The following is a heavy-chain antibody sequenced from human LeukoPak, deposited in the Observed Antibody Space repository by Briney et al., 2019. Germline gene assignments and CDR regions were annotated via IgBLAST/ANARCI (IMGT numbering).Heavy chain of an antibody. D-gene: IGHD3-10*01. Sequence: PGGSLRLSCAASGFTFSSYWMSWVRQAPGKGLEWVANIKQDGSEKYYVDSVKGRFTISRDNAKNSLYLQMNSLRAEDTAVYYCARVRHRLWFGEFPHYFDYWGQGTLVTVSS. CDR2: IKQDGSEK. CDR1: GFTFSSYW. J-gene: IGHJ4*02. V-gene: IGHV3-7*01. CDR3: ARVRHRLWFGEFPHYFDY.